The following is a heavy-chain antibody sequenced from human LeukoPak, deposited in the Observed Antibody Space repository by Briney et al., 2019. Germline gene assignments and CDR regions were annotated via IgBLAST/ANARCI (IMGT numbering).Heavy chain of an antibody. V-gene: IGHV4-4*07. J-gene: IGHJ2*01. CDR2: IYTSGST. CDR3: AREGLLQDYWYFDL. Sequence: SETLSLTCTVSGGSISTYYWSWIRQPAGKGLEWIGRIYTSGSTNYNPSLKSRVTMSVDTSKNQFSLKLSSVTAADTAVYYCAREGLLQDYWYFDLWGRGTLVTVSS. CDR1: GGSISTYY. D-gene: IGHD1-26*01.